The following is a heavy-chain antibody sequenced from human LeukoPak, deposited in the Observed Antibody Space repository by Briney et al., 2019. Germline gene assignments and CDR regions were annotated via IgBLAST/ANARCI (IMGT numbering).Heavy chain of an antibody. D-gene: IGHD1-26*01. Sequence: GGSLRLSCAVSGFTFSSYAMNWVRQTPGKGLEWVGRIKSNIDGGTTDYAAPVKGRFSISRDDSKSTLYLQMNSLKTEDTAVYYCTSSGTSGAGDFDYWGQGTLVTVSS. CDR3: TSSGTSGAGDFDY. J-gene: IGHJ4*02. CDR1: GFTFSSYA. V-gene: IGHV3-15*01. CDR2: IKSNIDGGTT.